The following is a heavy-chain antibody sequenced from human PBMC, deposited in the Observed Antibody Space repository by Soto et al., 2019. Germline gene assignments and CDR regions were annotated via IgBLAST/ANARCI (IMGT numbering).Heavy chain of an antibody. Sequence: SETLSLTCTVSGGSISSSSYYWGWIRQPPGKGLEWIGSIYYSGSTYYNPSLKSRVTISVDTSKNQFSLKLSSVTAADTAVYYCARHDYGDYLELNWFDPWGQGTLVTVSS. V-gene: IGHV4-39*01. J-gene: IGHJ5*02. CDR2: IYYSGST. CDR3: ARHDYGDYLELNWFDP. CDR1: GGSISSSSYY. D-gene: IGHD4-17*01.